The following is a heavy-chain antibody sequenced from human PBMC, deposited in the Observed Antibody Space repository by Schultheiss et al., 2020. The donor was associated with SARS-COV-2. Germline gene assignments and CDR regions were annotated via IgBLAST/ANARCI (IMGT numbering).Heavy chain of an antibody. CDR1: GGTFSSYA. CDR2: INPLSGTP. V-gene: IGHV1-69*05. J-gene: IGHJ5*01. D-gene: IGHD5-12*01. Sequence: SVKVSCKASGGTFSSYAISWVRQAPGQGLEWMGGINPLSGTPNYAQKFQGRVTITRDTSASTAYMELSSLRSEDTAVYYCARRGYSNLNWFDSWGQGTLVTVSS. CDR3: ARRGYSNLNWFDS.